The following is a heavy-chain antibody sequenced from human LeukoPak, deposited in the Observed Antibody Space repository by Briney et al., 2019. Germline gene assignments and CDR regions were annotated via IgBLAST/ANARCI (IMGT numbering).Heavy chain of an antibody. D-gene: IGHD2-2*01. CDR1: GYTFTSYY. CDR3: ARGQGYCSSTSCSLDAFDI. CDR2: INPSGGST. V-gene: IGHV1-46*01. J-gene: IGHJ3*02. Sequence: ASVKVSCKASGYTFTSYYMHWVRQAPGQGLEWMGIINPSGGSTSYAQKFQGRVTMTRDTSTSTVYMELSSLRSEDTAVYYCARGQGYCSSTSCSLDAFDIWGQGTMVTVSS.